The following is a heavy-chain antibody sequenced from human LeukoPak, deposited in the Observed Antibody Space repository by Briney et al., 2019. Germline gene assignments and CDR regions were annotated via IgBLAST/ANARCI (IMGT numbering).Heavy chain of an antibody. D-gene: IGHD3-10*01. J-gene: IGHJ4*02. CDR1: GGSISSGGYY. CDR2: IYYSGST. V-gene: IGHV4-31*03. Sequence: SETLSLTCTVSGGSISSGGYYWSWIRQHPGKGLEWIGYIYYSGSTYYNPSLKSRVTISVDTSKNQFSLKLSSVTAADTAVYYCARVWFGESQIFDYWGQGTLVTVSS. CDR3: ARVWFGESQIFDY.